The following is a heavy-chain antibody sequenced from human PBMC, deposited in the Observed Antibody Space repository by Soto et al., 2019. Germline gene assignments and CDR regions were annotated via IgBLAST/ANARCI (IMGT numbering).Heavy chain of an antibody. CDR3: ASAAVTGTAGLDF. CDR2: INPNSGGT. V-gene: IGHV1-2*02. D-gene: IGHD6-19*01. Sequence: RQAPGQGLEWMGWINPNSGGTKSAEKFQGRVTMTRDTSISTAYMELSRLTSDDTAVYYCASAAVTGTAGLDFWGQGTQVTVSS. J-gene: IGHJ4*02.